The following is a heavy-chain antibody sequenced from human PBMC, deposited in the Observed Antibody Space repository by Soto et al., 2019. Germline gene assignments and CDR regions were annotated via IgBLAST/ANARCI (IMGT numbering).Heavy chain of an antibody. CDR1: GGTFSSYT. D-gene: IGHD6-13*01. V-gene: IGHV1-3*01. J-gene: IGHJ4*02. CDR3: ASSDSSSWPIDY. Sequence: GASVKVSCKASGGTFSSYTISWVRQAPGQRLEWMGWINAGNGNTKYSQKFQGRVTITRDTSASTAYMELSSLRSEDTAVYYCASSDSSSWPIDYWGQGTLVTVSS. CDR2: INAGNGNT.